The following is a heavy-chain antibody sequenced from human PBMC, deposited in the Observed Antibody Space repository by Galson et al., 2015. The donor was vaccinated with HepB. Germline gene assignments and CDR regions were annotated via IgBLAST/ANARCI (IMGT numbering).Heavy chain of an antibody. CDR3: ARIASGALAWFDP. CDR1: GFTLSYYT. V-gene: IGHV3-21*01. Sequence: SLRLSCAGSGFTLSYYTMNWVRQAPGKGLEWVSSITGGSENIYYSASVKGRFTVSRDNAKQSLYLQMNSLRAEDTAVYYCARIASGALAWFDPGATEPWSPSPQ. D-gene: IGHD4/OR15-4a*01. J-gene: IGHJ5*01. CDR2: ITGGSENI.